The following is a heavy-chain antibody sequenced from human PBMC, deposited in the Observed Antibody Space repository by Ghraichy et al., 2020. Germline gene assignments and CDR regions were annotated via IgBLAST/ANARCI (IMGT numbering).Heavy chain of an antibody. Sequence: GESLNISCAASGFTFSSNWMSWVRQAPGKGLEWVANISQDGNEKNYVDSVKGRFTISRDNAKNSLFLQLNTLRAEDTAVYYCARAAAGTFEYWGQGTLVTVSS. CDR3: ARAAAGTFEY. D-gene: IGHD6-13*01. CDR1: GFTFSSNW. V-gene: IGHV3-7*03. CDR2: ISQDGNEK. J-gene: IGHJ4*02.